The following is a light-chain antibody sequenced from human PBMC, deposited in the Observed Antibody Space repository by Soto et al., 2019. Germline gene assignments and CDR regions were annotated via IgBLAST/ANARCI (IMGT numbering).Light chain of an antibody. CDR2: GAS. V-gene: IGKV3-20*01. Sequence: EIVLTQSPGTVSSSPGEGTTLSCRASQSVGNNFLAWFQQRPGQSPRLLIYGASTRATGIPDRFSGSGSGTDFILTISRLEPEDFAVYYCHQYGTSPITFGQGTRLEIK. CDR1: QSVGNNF. J-gene: IGKJ5*01. CDR3: HQYGTSPIT.